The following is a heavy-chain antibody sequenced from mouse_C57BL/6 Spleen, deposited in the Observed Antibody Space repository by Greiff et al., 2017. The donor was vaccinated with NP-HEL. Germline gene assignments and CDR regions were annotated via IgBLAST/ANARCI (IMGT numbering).Heavy chain of an antibody. D-gene: IGHD4-1*02. CDR1: GFTFSDYG. CDR3: GSCQLGRGWYFGV. V-gene: IGHV5-17*01. J-gene: IGHJ1*03. Sequence: EVKLVESGGGLVKPGGSLKLSCAASGFTFSDYGMHWVRQAPEKGLEWVAYISSGSSTIYYADTVKGRFTISRDNAKNTLFLQMSSLRSEDTAMCYCGSCQLGRGWYFGVWGTGATVTVSS. CDR2: ISSGSSTI.